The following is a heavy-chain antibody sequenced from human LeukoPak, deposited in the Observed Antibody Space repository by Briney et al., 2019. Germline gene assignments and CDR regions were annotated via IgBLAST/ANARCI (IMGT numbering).Heavy chain of an antibody. CDR3: ASSPGSLGNFDI. Sequence: GGSLRLSCAASGFTFSNYAMHWVRQAPGKGLEWMAIIWYDGSYKYYADSVKGRFTISRDNAKNTLYLQMNSLRAEDTAVYFCASSPGSLGNFDIWGQGTMVTVSS. CDR1: GFTFSNYA. D-gene: IGHD3-16*01. J-gene: IGHJ3*02. V-gene: IGHV3-33*03. CDR2: IWYDGSYK.